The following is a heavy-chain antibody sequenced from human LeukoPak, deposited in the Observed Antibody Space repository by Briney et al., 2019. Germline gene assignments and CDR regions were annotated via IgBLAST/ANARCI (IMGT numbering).Heavy chain of an antibody. CDR2: ISAYNGNT. D-gene: IGHD6-13*01. CDR3: ARETVAAAVSYNWFDP. V-gene: IGHV1-18*01. CDR1: GYTFTSYG. J-gene: IGHJ5*02. Sequence: GASVKVSCKASGYTFTSYGISWVRQAPGHGLEWMGWISAYNGNTNYAQKLQGRVTMTTDTSTSTAYMELSSLRSEDTAVYYCARETVAAAVSYNWFDPWGQGTLVTVSS.